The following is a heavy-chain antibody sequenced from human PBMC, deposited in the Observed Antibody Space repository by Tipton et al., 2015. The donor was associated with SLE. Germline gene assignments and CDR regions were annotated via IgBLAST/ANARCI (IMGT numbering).Heavy chain of an antibody. J-gene: IGHJ4*02. CDR3: VVCSPSSCSYFDY. D-gene: IGHD2-2*01. CDR2: ICCGGST. CDR1: GGSISNYY. V-gene: IGHV4-4*07. Sequence: TLSLTCSVSGGSISNYYWSWIRQPAGKGLEWIGRICCGGSTKYNPSLDSRVSLSVDASKDQFSLKLSSVTAADTAVYYCVVCSPSSCSYFDYWGQGGLVTVSS.